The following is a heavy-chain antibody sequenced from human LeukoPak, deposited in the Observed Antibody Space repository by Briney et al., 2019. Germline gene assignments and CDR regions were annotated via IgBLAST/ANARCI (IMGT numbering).Heavy chain of an antibody. Sequence: ASVKVSCKASGYTFTSYYMDWERQAPGQGLEWMGIINPSGGSTSYAQKFQGRVTMTRDTSTSTVYMELSSLRSEDTAVYYCARDGAIAAAGTNWFDPWGQGSLVTVSS. D-gene: IGHD6-13*01. J-gene: IGHJ5*02. CDR2: INPSGGST. V-gene: IGHV1-46*01. CDR3: ARDGAIAAAGTNWFDP. CDR1: GYTFTSYY.